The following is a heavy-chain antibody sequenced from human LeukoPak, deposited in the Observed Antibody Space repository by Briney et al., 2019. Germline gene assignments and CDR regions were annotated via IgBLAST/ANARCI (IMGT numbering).Heavy chain of an antibody. V-gene: IGHV5-51*01. CDR2: IYPGDSDT. J-gene: IGHJ4*02. Sequence: XESLKISCKGSGYSFTSYWIGWVRQMPGKGLEWMGIIYPGDSDTRYSPSFQGQVTISADKSISTAYLQWSSLKASDTAMYYCARTRADYYDSSGRIYFDYWGQGTLVTVSS. CDR3: ARTRADYYDSSGRIYFDY. D-gene: IGHD3-22*01. CDR1: GYSFTSYW.